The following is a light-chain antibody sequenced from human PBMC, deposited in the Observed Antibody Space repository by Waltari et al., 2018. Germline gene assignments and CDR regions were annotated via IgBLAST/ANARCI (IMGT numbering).Light chain of an antibody. CDR2: EVS. V-gene: IGLV2-8*01. Sequence: SALTPPPFASGSPGQSVTMSCTRTSSHVGGSNYVSWYQQHPGTVPKLIIYEVSERPSGVPHRFSGSKSGNTASLTVSGLQAEDEADYYCSSYAGSNSHVFGTGTRVTVL. CDR1: SSHVGGSNY. CDR3: SSYAGSNSHV. J-gene: IGLJ1*01.